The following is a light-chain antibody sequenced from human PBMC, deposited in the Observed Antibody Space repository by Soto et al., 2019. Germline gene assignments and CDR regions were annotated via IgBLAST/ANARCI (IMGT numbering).Light chain of an antibody. CDR2: EVN. V-gene: IGLV2-14*01. J-gene: IGLJ2*01. CDR3: SSYTRSSTPV. CDR1: SSDVGGYNY. Sequence: QSALTQPASVSGSPGQSITISCPGTSSDVGGYNYVSWYQQHPGKAHKLMIFEVNNRPSGVSNRFSGSKSGNTASLTISGLQAEDESDYYCSSYTRSSTPVFGGGTKLTVL.